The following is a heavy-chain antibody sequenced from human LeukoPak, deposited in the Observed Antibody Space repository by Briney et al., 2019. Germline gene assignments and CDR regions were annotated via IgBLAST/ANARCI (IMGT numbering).Heavy chain of an antibody. D-gene: IGHD6-13*01. CDR3: VRDSRYGSGWFEDGLDF. J-gene: IGHJ6*02. CDR2: INHRGST. Sequence: PSETLSLTCTVSGDSVRSYYWSWIRQPPGQGLEWLGHINHRGSTNYNPSLQGRVTISIDTSKNQFSLKVNSVTAADTAVYYCVRDSRYGSGWFEDGLDFWGQGTTVTVSS. V-gene: IGHV4-59*02. CDR1: GDSVRSYY.